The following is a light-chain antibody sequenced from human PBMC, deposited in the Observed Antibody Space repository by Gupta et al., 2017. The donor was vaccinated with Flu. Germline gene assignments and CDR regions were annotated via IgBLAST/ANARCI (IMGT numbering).Light chain of an antibody. V-gene: IGKV3-11*01. J-gene: IGKJ4*01. CDR3: QQRGNWPRLT. Sequence: ATLSLSPGDRATLSCRASRSVGSYLTWYQHRPGQAPRLLIYDTSNRDTGIPARFSGSGSGTDFTLTISGREPEDFAVYYCQQRGNWPRLTFGGGTRVEIK. CDR2: DTS. CDR1: RSVGSY.